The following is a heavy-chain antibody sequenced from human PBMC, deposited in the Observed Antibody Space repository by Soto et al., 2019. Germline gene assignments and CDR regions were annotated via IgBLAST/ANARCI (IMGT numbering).Heavy chain of an antibody. CDR2: IYYHGNT. V-gene: IGHV4-39*01. Sequence: SETLSLTCTVSGGSISSSSYYWGWIRQPPGKGLEWIGTIYYHGNTYSNPSLKSRVTISVDTSNNQLSLRLRSVTAADTAIYYCARHDGFSSGWVFDYWGHGTLVTVSS. J-gene: IGHJ4*01. CDR1: GGSISSSSYY. CDR3: ARHDGFSSGWVFDY. D-gene: IGHD6-19*01.